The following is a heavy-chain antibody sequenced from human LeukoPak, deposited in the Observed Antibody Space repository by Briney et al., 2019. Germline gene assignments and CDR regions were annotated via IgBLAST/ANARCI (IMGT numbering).Heavy chain of an antibody. CDR1: GGSISSGDYY. V-gene: IGHV4-30-4*01. D-gene: IGHD1-26*01. CDR3: AGGRVKDAFDI. CDR2: IYYSGST. Sequence: KASETLSLTCTVSGGSISSGDYYWSWIRQPPGKGLEWIGYIYYSGSTYYNPSLKSRVTISVDTSKNQFSLKLSSVTAADTAVYYCAGGRVKDAFDIWGQGTMVTVSS. J-gene: IGHJ3*02.